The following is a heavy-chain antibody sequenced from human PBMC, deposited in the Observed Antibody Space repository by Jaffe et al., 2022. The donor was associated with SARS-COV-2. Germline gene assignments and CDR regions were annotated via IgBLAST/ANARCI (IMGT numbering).Heavy chain of an antibody. CDR2: ISSSSSYI. Sequence: EVQLVESGGGLVKPGGSLRLSCAASGFTFSSYSMNWVRQAPGKGLEWVSSISSSSSYIYYADSVKGRFTISRDNAKNSLYLQMNSLRAEDTAVYYCAREAYSSGWYRNPEIFDYWGQGTLVTVSS. V-gene: IGHV3-21*01. D-gene: IGHD6-19*01. CDR1: GFTFSSYS. CDR3: AREAYSSGWYRNPEIFDY. J-gene: IGHJ4*02.